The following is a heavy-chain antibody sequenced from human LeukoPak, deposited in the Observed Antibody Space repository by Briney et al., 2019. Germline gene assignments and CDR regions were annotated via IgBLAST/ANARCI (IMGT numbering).Heavy chain of an antibody. J-gene: IGHJ4*02. CDR3: GKGRLGGRSGTDY. D-gene: IGHD2-15*01. Sequence: GGSLRLSCAASGFTFSNYAMGWVRQAPGKGLEWVANIKQDGSEKYYVDSVKGRFTISRDNAKNSLYLQMNSLRAEDTAVYYCGKGRLGGRSGTDYWGQGTLVTVSS. CDR2: IKQDGSEK. CDR1: GFTFSNYA. V-gene: IGHV3-7*01.